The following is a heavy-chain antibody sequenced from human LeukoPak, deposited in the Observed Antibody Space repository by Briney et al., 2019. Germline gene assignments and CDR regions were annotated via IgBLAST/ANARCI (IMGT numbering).Heavy chain of an antibody. Sequence: GGSLRLSCAASGFTFSSYWMSWVRQAPGTGLEWVAVMWYDGSNEAYAHSVRGRFTISRDNSENRLYLQMNSLRVEDTAVYYCAREHTIAATGTHWFAPWGQGTLVTVSS. CDR1: GFTFSSYW. CDR2: MWYDGSNE. V-gene: IGHV3-33*08. J-gene: IGHJ5*02. D-gene: IGHD6-13*01. CDR3: AREHTIAATGTHWFAP.